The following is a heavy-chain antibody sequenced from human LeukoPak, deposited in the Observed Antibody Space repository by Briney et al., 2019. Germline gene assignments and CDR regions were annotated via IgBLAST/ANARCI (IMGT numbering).Heavy chain of an antibody. CDR1: GGSISSSNW. V-gene: IGHV4-4*02. CDR3: ARTYYGSGSYYKVVGMDV. D-gene: IGHD3-10*01. CDR2: IYHSGST. J-gene: IGHJ6*02. Sequence: PSETLSLTCAVSGGSISSSNWWSWVRQPPGKGLEWIGEIYHSGSTNYNPSLKSRVTISVDKSKNQFSLKLSSVTAADTAVYYCARTYYGSGSYYKVVGMDVWGQGTTVTVSS.